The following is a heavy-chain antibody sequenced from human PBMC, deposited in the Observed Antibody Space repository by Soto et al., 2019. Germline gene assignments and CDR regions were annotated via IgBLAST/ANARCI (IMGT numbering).Heavy chain of an antibody. CDR3: ARSLGYSGYDGYRYFDY. CDR1: GGSVSSGSYY. V-gene: IGHV4-61*01. CDR2: IYYSGST. Sequence: SETLSLTCTVSGGSVSSGSYYWSWIRQPPGKGLEWIGYIYYSGSTNYNPSLKSRVTISVDTSKNQFSLKLSSVTAADTAVYYCARSLGYSGYDGYRYFDYWGQGTLVTVSS. J-gene: IGHJ4*02. D-gene: IGHD5-12*01.